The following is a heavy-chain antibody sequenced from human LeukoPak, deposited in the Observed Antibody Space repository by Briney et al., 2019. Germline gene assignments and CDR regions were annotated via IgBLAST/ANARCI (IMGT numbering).Heavy chain of an antibody. V-gene: IGHV1-18*01. CDR3: ARVDLYYDSSGYSQAANDY. Sequence: ASVKVSCKASGYTFTGYAISWVRQAPGQGLEWMGWVSAYNGATNYAQNFQDRVTMTTDTPTTTAYMELRSLRSDDTAVYYCARVDLYYDSSGYSQAANDYWGQGTLVTVAS. D-gene: IGHD3-22*01. CDR2: VSAYNGAT. J-gene: IGHJ4*02. CDR1: GYTFTGYA.